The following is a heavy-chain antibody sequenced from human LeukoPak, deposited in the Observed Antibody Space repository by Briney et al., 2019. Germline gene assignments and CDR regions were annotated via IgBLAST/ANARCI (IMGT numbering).Heavy chain of an antibody. CDR3: ARSYGDYGYWYFDL. CDR2: INPSGCT. D-gene: IGHD4-17*01. J-gene: IGHJ2*01. CDR1: GYTFTSYY. V-gene: IGHV1-46*01. Sequence: ASVKVSCKASGYTFTSYYMHWVRQAPGQGLEWMGIINPSGCTSYAQKFQGRVTMTRDTSTSTVYMELSSLRSEDTAVYYCARSYGDYGYWYFDLWGRGTLVTVSS.